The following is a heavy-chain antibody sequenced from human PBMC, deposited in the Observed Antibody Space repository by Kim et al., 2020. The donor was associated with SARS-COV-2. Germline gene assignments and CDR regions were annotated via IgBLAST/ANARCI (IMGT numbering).Heavy chain of an antibody. CDR2: INPNSGGT. D-gene: IGHD6-6*01. V-gene: IGHV1-2*06. CDR1: GYTFTGYY. J-gene: IGHJ4*02. CDR3: ARGALSQQLVRVFDY. Sequence: ASVKVSCKASGYTFTGYYMHWVRQAPGQGLEWMGRINPNSGGTNYAQKFQGRVTMTRDTSISTVYMELSRLRSDDTAVYYCARGALSQQLVRVFDYWGQGTLVTVSS.